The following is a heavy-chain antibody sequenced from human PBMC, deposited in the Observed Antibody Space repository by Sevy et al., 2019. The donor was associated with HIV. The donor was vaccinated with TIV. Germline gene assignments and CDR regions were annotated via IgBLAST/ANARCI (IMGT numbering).Heavy chain of an antibody. CDR2: IYYSGNA. D-gene: IGHD2-21*02. J-gene: IGHJ4*02. CDR3: ARSIYCGGDCYSEY. Sequence: SETLSLTCTFSGDSISSSSYYWGWIRQPPGKGLEWIGSIYYSGNAYYNLSLKSRVTISVDTSKNQFSLKLSSVTAADTAVYFCARSIYCGGDCYSEYWGQGTLVTVSS. CDR1: GDSISSSSYY. V-gene: IGHV4-39*01.